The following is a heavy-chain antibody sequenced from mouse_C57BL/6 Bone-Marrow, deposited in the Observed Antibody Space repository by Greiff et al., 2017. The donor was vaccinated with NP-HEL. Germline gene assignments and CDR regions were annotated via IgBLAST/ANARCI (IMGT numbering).Heavy chain of an antibody. D-gene: IGHD5-1-1*01. V-gene: IGHV5-12*01. CDR3: ARHNTQGEYYFDY. CDR1: GFTFSDYY. Sequence: DVHLVESGGGLVQPGGSLKLSCAASGFTFSDYYMYWVRQTPEKRLEWVAYISNGGGSTYYPDTVKGRFTISRDNAKNTLYLQMTRLKSEDTAMYYGARHNTQGEYYFDYWGQGTTLTVSS. J-gene: IGHJ2*01. CDR2: ISNGGGST.